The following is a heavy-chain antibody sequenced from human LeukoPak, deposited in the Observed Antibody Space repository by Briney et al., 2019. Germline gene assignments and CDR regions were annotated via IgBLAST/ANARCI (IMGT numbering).Heavy chain of an antibody. J-gene: IGHJ6*03. CDR1: GYTFTGYY. V-gene: IGHV1-2*04. CDR2: INPNSGGT. CDR3: ATCSSTSCYTGRYGSYYYYYMDV. Sequence: ASVKVSCKASGYTFTGYYMHWVRQAPGQGLEWMGWINPNSGGTNYAQKFQGWVTMTRDTSISTAYMELSRLRSDDTAVYYCATCSSTSCYTGRYGSYYYYYMDVWGKGTTVTVSS. D-gene: IGHD2-2*02.